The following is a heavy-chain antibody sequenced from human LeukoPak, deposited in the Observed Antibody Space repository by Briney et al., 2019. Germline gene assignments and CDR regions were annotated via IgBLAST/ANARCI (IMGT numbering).Heavy chain of an antibody. J-gene: IGHJ4*02. CDR2: IYHSGST. CDR3: ARGGRLTFFDY. Sequence: SQTLSLTCAVSGGSISSGGYSWSWIRQLPGKGLEWIGYIYHSGSTYYNPSLKSRVTISVDRSKNQFSLKLSSVTAADTAVYYCARGGRLTFFDYWGQGTLVTVSS. D-gene: IGHD3-16*01. V-gene: IGHV4-30-2*01. CDR1: GGSISSGGYS.